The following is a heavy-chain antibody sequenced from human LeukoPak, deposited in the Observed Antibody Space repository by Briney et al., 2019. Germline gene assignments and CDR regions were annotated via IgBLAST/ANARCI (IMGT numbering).Heavy chain of an antibody. D-gene: IGHD2-21*02. CDR3: ARGRHIVVVTAIRY. CDR2: INHSGGT. CDR1: GGSFSGYY. V-gene: IGHV4-34*01. J-gene: IGHJ4*02. Sequence: NASETLSLTCAVYGGSFSGYYWSWIRQPPGKGLEWIGEINHSGGTNYNPSLKSRVTISVDTSKNQFSLKLSSVTAADTAVYYCARGRHIVVVTAIRYWGQGTLVTVSS.